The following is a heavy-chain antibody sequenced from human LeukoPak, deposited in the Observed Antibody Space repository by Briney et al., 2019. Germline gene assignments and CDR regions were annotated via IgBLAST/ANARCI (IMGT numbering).Heavy chain of an antibody. J-gene: IGHJ4*02. CDR1: GGSISSYY. CDR2: IYYSGST. V-gene: IGHV4-59*08. D-gene: IGHD2-8*01. CDR3: ARHGRTNAFDY. Sequence: PSETLSLTCTASGGSISSYYWSWIRQPPGKGLEWIGYIYYSGSTNYNPSLKSRVTISVDTSKNQFSLKLSSVTAADTAVYYCARHGRTNAFDYWGQGTLVTVSS.